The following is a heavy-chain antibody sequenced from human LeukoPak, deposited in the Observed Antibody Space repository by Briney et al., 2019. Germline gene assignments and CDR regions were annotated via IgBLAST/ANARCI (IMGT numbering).Heavy chain of an antibody. CDR3: ARRRGATAAAGYNWFDP. D-gene: IGHD6-13*01. J-gene: IGHJ5*02. CDR2: IYYSGST. CDR1: GGSISSYY. V-gene: IGHV4-59*08. Sequence: SETLSLTCTVSGGSISSYYWSWIRQPPGKGLEWIGYIYYSGSTNYNPSLKSRVTISVDTSKNQFSLRLSSVTAADTAVYYCARRRGATAAAGYNWFDPWGQGTLVTVSS.